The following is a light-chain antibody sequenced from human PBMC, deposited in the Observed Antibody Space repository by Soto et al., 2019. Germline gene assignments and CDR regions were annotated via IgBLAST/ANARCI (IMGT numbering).Light chain of an antibody. V-gene: IGKV1-9*01. Sequence: DIHLTQSPSFLSASVGDRVTITCRASQGISSYLAWYQQKPGKAPKLLIYAASTLQSGVPSRFSGSGSGTEFTLTISSLQPEDFATYYCQQLNSDPLTFGGGTKVEI. CDR1: QGISSY. CDR3: QQLNSDPLT. CDR2: AAS. J-gene: IGKJ4*01.